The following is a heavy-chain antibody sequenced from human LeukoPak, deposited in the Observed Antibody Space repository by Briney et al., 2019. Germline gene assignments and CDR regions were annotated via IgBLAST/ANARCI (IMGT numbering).Heavy chain of an antibody. CDR1: GFTFSDYN. CDR2: IGISSGNT. CDR3: ARDYKYAFDN. D-gene: IGHD5-24*01. J-gene: IGHJ4*02. Sequence: GGSLRLSCAASGFTFSDYNMGWVRQAPGKGLEWISYIGISSGNTKYADSVKGRFTISGDKAKNSLYLQMNSPRVEDTAVYYCARDYKYAFDNWGQGTLVTVSS. V-gene: IGHV3-11*06.